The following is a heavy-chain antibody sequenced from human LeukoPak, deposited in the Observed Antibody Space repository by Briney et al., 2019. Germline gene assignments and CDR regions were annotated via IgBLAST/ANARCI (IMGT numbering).Heavy chain of an antibody. V-gene: IGHV3-23*01. Sequence: GGSLRLSCAASGFTFRNYAMSWVRQDPGKGLEWASAISGSGGSTYYAESVKGRFTISRDNSKNTLYLRMNNLRAEDKALYYCAFGSGTYWDSEFDHRGQGNLVTVSS. CDR1: GFTFRNYA. D-gene: IGHD3-10*01. CDR2: ISGSGGST. J-gene: IGHJ4*02. CDR3: AFGSGTYWDSEFDH.